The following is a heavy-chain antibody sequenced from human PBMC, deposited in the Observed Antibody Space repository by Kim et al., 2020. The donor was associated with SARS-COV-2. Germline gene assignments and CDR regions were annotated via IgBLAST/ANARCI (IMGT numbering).Heavy chain of an antibody. CDR2: IIPIFGTA. J-gene: IGHJ4*02. CDR3: ARSDIVATRGFDY. V-gene: IGHV1-69*13. D-gene: IGHD5-12*01. CDR1: GGTFSSYA. Sequence: SVKVSCKASGGTFSSYAISWVRQAPGQGLEWMGGIIPIFGTANYAQKFQRRVTITADESTSTAYMELSSLRSEDTAVYYCARSDIVATRGFDYWGQGTLVTVSS.